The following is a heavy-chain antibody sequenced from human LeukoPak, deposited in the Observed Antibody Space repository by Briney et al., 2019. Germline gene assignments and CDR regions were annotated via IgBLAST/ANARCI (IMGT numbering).Heavy chain of an antibody. CDR2: INHSGST. D-gene: IGHD2-15*01. CDR3: ARVQIVVVVAATLRREYYFDY. V-gene: IGHV4-34*01. Sequence: PSETLSPTCAVYGGSFSGYYWSWIRQPPGKGLEWIGEINHSGSTNYNPSLKSRVTISVDTSKNQFSLKLSSVTAADTAVYYCARVQIVVVVAATLRREYYFDYWGQGTLVTVSS. CDR1: GGSFSGYY. J-gene: IGHJ4*02.